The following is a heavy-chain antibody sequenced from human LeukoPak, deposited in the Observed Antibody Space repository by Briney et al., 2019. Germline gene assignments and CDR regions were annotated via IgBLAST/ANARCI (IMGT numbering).Heavy chain of an antibody. CDR1: GYTFTGYY. Sequence: ASVKDSCKASGYTFTGYYMHGVRQAPGQGLEWMGWINPNSGGTNYAQKFQGRVTMTRDTSISTAYMELSRLRSDDTAVYYCAGDSGSYFLYYYYGMDVWGQGTTVTVSS. CDR3: AGDSGSYFLYYYYGMDV. D-gene: IGHD1-26*01. J-gene: IGHJ6*02. V-gene: IGHV1-2*02. CDR2: INPNSGGT.